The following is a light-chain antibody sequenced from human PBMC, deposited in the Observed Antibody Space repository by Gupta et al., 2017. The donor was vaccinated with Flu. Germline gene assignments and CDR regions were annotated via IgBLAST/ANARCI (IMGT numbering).Light chain of an antibody. V-gene: IGKV3-15*01. CDR3: HQHTRRLRVT. Sequence: EIEVTQSPATLSVSPGESVSLSCRANESVSNNLAWYQQPPGQAPRILIYAASTRATGIPARFSGSGSDTAFTLIIDSLQSQDSSIYYWHQHTRRLRVTFGQGTKVEIK. CDR1: ESVSNN. J-gene: IGKJ4*01. CDR2: AAS.